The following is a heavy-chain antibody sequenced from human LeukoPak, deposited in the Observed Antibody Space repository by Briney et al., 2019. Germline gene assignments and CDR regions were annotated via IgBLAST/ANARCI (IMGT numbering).Heavy chain of an antibody. D-gene: IGHD1-26*01. CDR3: ASSKGAGVDY. V-gene: IGHV4-59*01. CDR2: IYYSGST. CDR1: GGSISSYY. Sequence: PSETLSLTCTVSGGSISSYYWSWIRQPPGKGLEWIGYIYYSGSTNYDPSLKSRVTISVDTSKNQFSLKLSSVTAADTAVYYCASSKGAGVDYWGQGTLVTVSS. J-gene: IGHJ4*02.